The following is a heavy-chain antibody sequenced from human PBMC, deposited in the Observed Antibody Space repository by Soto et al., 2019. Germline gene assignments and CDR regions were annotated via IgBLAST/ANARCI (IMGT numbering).Heavy chain of an antibody. Sequence: PGGSLRLSCAASGFTFSSYAMNWVRQAPGKGLEWVSTIDYTGGYSYYADSVKGRFTISRDNSQKTMDLQMNSLRAEGTAIYYCDKAPHRTYCSSVSCPFDYWGKGTLGTVSS. D-gene: IGHD2-2*01. CDR3: DKAPHRTYCSSVSCPFDY. V-gene: IGHV3-23*01. CDR2: IDYTGGYS. J-gene: IGHJ4*02. CDR1: GFTFSSYA.